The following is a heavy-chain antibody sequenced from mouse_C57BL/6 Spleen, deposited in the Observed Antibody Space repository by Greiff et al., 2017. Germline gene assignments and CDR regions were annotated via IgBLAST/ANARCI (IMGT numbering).Heavy chain of an antibody. Sequence: EVQLVESGGDLVKPGGSLKLSCAASGFTFSSYGMSWVRQTPDKRLEWVATISSGGSYTYYPDSVKGRFTISRDNAKNTLYLQMSSLKSEDTAMYYCASLITTVPDYWGQGTTLTVSS. CDR2: ISSGGSYT. J-gene: IGHJ2*01. CDR1: GFTFSSYG. V-gene: IGHV5-6*01. CDR3: ASLITTVPDY. D-gene: IGHD1-1*01.